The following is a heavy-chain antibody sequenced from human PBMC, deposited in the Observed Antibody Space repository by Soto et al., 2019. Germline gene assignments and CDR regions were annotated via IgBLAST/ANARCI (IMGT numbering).Heavy chain of an antibody. CDR1: GYTFTSYY. Sequence: GVSVKVSCKASGYTFTSYYMHWVRQAPGQGLEWMGIINPSGGSTSYAQKFQGRVTMTRDTSTSTVYMELSSLRSEDTAVYYCAKTPHRPLAVAGTVLDYWGQGTLVTSPQ. CDR2: INPSGGST. D-gene: IGHD6-19*01. V-gene: IGHV1-46*01. CDR3: AKTPHRPLAVAGTVLDY. J-gene: IGHJ4*02.